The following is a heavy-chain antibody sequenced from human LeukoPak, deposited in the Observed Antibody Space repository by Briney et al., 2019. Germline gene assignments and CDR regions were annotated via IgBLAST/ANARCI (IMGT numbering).Heavy chain of an antibody. CDR2: IYYSVST. Sequence: PSEALSLTCSVSGGSISSSTYYWGWVRQPPGKGLEWIGSIYYSVSTYYNPSLKSRVTISVDKSNNQFSLKLYSVTAADTAVYFCASCHFSSSSAYWGQGTLVTVSS. J-gene: IGHJ4*02. V-gene: IGHV4-39*01. CDR1: GGSISSSTYY. D-gene: IGHD6-13*01. CDR3: ASCHFSSSSAY.